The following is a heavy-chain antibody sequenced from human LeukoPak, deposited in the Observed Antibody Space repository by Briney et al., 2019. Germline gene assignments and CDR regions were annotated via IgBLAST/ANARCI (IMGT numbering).Heavy chain of an antibody. CDR1: GGSFSGYY. V-gene: IGHV4-34*01. J-gene: IGHJ3*02. CDR3: ARYDTAMITINAFDI. D-gene: IGHD5-18*01. CDR2: INHSGST. Sequence: PSETLSLTCAVYGGSFSGYYWSWLRQPPGKGLEWIGVINHSGSTNYNPSLKSRVTISVDTSKNQFSLKLSSVTAADTAVYYCARYDTAMITINAFDIWGQGTMVTVSS.